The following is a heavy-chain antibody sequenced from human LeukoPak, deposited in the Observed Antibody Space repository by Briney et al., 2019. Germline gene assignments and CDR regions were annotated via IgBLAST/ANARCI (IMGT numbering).Heavy chain of an antibody. CDR1: GYTFTGYY. V-gene: IGHV1-2*02. Sequence: GASVKVSRKASGYTFTGYYMHWVRQAPGQGLEWMGWINPNSGGTNYAQKFQGRVTMTRDTSISTAYMELSRLRSDDTAVYYCARDRRGPYDSSGYRRSKFDYWGQGTLVTVSS. CDR3: ARDRRGPYDSSGYRRSKFDY. CDR2: INPNSGGT. D-gene: IGHD3-22*01. J-gene: IGHJ4*02.